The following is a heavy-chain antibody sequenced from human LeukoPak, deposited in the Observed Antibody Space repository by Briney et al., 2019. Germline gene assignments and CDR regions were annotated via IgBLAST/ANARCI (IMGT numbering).Heavy chain of an antibody. CDR1: GFTFSSYG. CDR3: ARGVGSASYYGMDV. CDR2: MWYDGSNK. V-gene: IGHV3-33*01. D-gene: IGHD2-2*01. Sequence: GESLRLSCTASGFTFSSYGMHWVRQAPGKGLEWVAIMWYDGSNKYYADSVKGRFTISRDKSKNTLYLQMNSLRAEDTGVYYCARGVGSASYYGMDVWGQGTTVTVSS. J-gene: IGHJ6*02.